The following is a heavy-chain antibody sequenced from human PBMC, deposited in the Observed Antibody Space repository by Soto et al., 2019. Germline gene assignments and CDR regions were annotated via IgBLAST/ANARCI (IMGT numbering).Heavy chain of an antibody. CDR1: GFTFSSYA. D-gene: IGHD2-21*02. J-gene: IGHJ3*02. V-gene: IGHV3-23*01. Sequence: GGSLRLSCAASGFTFSSYAMNWVRQAPGKGLEWVSVISGSGGSTYYADSVKGRFTISRDNSKNTLYLQMNSLRAGDTAVYYCARGKNAVVTVTNRAFDIWGRGTMVTVSS. CDR2: ISGSGGST. CDR3: ARGKNAVVTVTNRAFDI.